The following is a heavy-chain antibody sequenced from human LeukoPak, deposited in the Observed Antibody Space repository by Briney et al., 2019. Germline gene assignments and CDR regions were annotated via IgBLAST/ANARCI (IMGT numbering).Heavy chain of an antibody. Sequence: PSETLSLTCTVSGGSISSSGHYWGWIRQPPGKGLEWIGSVYYSGNTYYNPSLKSRVTISVDTSKNQFSLKLSSVTAADTAVYYCARRLGWLQWGHFDYWGQGTLVTVSS. V-gene: IGHV4-39*07. CDR1: GGSISSSGHY. CDR3: ARRLGWLQWGHFDY. CDR2: VYYSGNT. J-gene: IGHJ4*02. D-gene: IGHD5-24*01.